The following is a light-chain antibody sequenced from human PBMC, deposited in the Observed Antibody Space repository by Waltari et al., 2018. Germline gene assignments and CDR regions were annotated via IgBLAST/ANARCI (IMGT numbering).Light chain of an antibody. Sequence: DIVMTQSPDSLAVSLGERATINCKSSQSLLYSSNNKNSLTLYQQKPGQPSKLLLYWAATRGSGVPDRFSGSGSGTDFTLTISSLQAEDVAVYYCQQYYTTPLTFGQGTKVEIK. CDR3: QQYYTTPLT. V-gene: IGKV4-1*01. CDR2: WAA. J-gene: IGKJ1*01. CDR1: QSLLYSSNNKNS.